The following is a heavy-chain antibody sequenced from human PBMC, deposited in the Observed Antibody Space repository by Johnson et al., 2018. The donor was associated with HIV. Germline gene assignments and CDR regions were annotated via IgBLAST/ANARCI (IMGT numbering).Heavy chain of an antibody. CDR1: GFTFSSYA. V-gene: IGHV3-30*04. CDR2: ISYDGSNK. D-gene: IGHD3-10*01. CDR3: ARGGI. J-gene: IGHJ3*02. Sequence: QVQLVESGGGVVQPGRSLRLSCAASGFTFSSYAMHWVRQAPGKGLEWVAVISYDGSNKYYEDSVKGRFTIARDNSKNTLYLQMNSLRAEDTAVYYCARGGIWGQGTMVTVSS.